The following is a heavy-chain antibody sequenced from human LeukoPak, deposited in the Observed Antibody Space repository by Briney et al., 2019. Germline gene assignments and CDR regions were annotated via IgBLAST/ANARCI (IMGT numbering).Heavy chain of an antibody. Sequence: GGSLRLSCAASGFTFSSYAMSCVRQAPGKGLEWVSAICGSGGSTYYADSVKGRFTISRDNSKNTLYLKMNSLRAEDTAVYYCTKGYCSSTSCQEDYWGQGTLVTVSS. CDR2: ICGSGGST. D-gene: IGHD2-2*01. J-gene: IGHJ4*02. CDR3: TKGYCSSTSCQEDY. V-gene: IGHV3-23*01. CDR1: GFTFSSYA.